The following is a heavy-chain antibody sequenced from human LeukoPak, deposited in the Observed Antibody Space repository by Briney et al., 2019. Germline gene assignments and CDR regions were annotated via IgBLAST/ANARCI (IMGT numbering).Heavy chain of an antibody. CDR2: TCCRST. J-gene: IGHJ5*02. V-gene: IGHV4-59*01. CDR3: ARTTSYDKAWFDP. CDR1: GVSSSSYY. Sequence: SETLSLTGTGSGVSSSSYYWSWLGQPQGNGLEGIVYTCCRSTNYNPSLQSRVTISRGTSKNQFSLKLTSVTAADTAVYYCARTTSYDKAWFDPWGQGTLVTVSS. D-gene: IGHD3-22*01.